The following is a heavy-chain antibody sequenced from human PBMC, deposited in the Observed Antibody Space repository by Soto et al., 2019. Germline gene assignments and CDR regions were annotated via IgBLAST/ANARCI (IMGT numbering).Heavy chain of an antibody. D-gene: IGHD3-22*01. CDR1: GGSVSSGSYY. Sequence: SETLSLTCTVSGGSVSSGSYYWSWIRQPPGKGLEWIGYIYYSGSTNYNPSLKSRVTISVDTSKNQFSLKLSSVTAADTAVYYCAKEGSYYDIYDHWYFDLWGRGTLVTVSS. CDR2: IYYSGST. CDR3: AKEGSYYDIYDHWYFDL. J-gene: IGHJ2*01. V-gene: IGHV4-61*01.